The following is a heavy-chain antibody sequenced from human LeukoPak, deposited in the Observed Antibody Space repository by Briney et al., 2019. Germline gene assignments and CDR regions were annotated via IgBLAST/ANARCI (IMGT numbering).Heavy chain of an antibody. V-gene: IGHV1-2*02. CDR1: GYTFTGYY. D-gene: IGHD5-12*01. J-gene: IGHJ4*02. Sequence: ASVKVSCKASGYTFTGYYMHWVRQAPGQGLEWMGWINPNSGGTNYAQKLQGRVTMTTDTSTSTAYMELRSLRSDDTAVYYCARGHSGYDPQPPFDYWGQGTLVTVSS. CDR2: INPNSGGT. CDR3: ARGHSGYDPQPPFDY.